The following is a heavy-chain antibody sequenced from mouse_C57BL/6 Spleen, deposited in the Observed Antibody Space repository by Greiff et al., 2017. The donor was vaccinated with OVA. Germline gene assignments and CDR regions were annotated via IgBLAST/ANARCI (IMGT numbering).Heavy chain of an antibody. CDR2: IDPENGDT. V-gene: IGHV14-4*01. D-gene: IGHD1-1*01. CDR3: TFITTVVVPYFDV. CDR1: GFNIKDDY. Sequence: VQLQQSGAELVRPGASVKLSCTASGFNIKDDYMHWVKQRPEQGLEWIGWIDPENGDTEYASKFQGKATITADTSSNTAYLQFSSLTSEDTAVYYCTFITTVVVPYFDVWGTGTTVTVSS. J-gene: IGHJ1*03.